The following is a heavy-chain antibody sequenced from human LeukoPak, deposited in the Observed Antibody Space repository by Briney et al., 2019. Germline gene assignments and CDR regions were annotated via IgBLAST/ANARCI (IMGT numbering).Heavy chain of an antibody. Sequence: PGESLRPSCAASGFSVSSNYMSWVRQAPGKGLEWVSVVYSGGNTHYADYVKGRFSISRDISENTVYLQMNSLRAEDTAVYYCARCGGSYYGQAFDIWGQGTMVTVSS. CDR3: ARCGGSYYGQAFDI. CDR2: VYSGGNT. CDR1: GFSVSSNY. J-gene: IGHJ3*02. V-gene: IGHV3-66*01. D-gene: IGHD1-26*01.